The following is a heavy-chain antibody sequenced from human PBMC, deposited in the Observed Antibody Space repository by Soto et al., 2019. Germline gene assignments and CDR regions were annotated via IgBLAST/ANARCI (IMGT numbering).Heavy chain of an antibody. D-gene: IGHD5-12*01. V-gene: IGHV1-69*13. CDR2: IIPIFGTA. J-gene: IGHJ6*02. Sequence: GASVKVSCKASGGTFSSYAISWVRQAPGQGLEWMGGIIPIFGTANYAQKFQSRVTITADESTSTAYMELSSLRSEDTAVYYCARGRIVATETKSYYYYGMDVWGQGTTVTVSS. CDR1: GGTFSSYA. CDR3: ARGRIVATETKSYYYYGMDV.